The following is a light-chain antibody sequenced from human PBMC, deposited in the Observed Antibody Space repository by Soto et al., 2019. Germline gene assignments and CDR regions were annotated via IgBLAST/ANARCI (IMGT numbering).Light chain of an antibody. CDR2: GAS. Sequence: EIVMTQSPATLSVSPGERATLSCRASQSVSSNLAWYQQKPGQAPRLLIYGASTRATGIPARFSGSGSGTESPFTISSLQSENFAIYFCQQYNNWPPDRTFGQGTKVEIK. V-gene: IGKV3-15*01. CDR1: QSVSSN. J-gene: IGKJ1*01. CDR3: QQYNNWPPDRT.